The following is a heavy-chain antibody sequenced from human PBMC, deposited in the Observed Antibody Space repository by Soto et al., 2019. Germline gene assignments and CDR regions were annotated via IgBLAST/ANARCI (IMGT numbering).Heavy chain of an antibody. CDR3: ARGSSSWMFRWFDP. J-gene: IGHJ5*02. Sequence: QVQLVQSGAEVKKPGASVKVSCKASGYTFTSYDINWVRQASGQGLEWMGWMSHNSGNTGYAQKFQGRVTMTRNTSISTAYMELSSLRSEDTAVYYCARGSSSWMFRWFDPWGQGTLVTVSS. CDR1: GYTFTSYD. CDR2: MSHNSGNT. V-gene: IGHV1-8*01. D-gene: IGHD6-13*01.